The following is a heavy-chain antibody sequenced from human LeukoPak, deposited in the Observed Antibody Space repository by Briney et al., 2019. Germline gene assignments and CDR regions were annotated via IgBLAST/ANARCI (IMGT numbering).Heavy chain of an antibody. V-gene: IGHV1-2*02. D-gene: IGHD2-2*01. CDR2: INPNSGGT. J-gene: IGHJ4*02. CDR3: ARVEDIVVVPAAFDY. CDR1: GYTFTGYY. Sequence: GDSVKVSCKASGYTFTGYYMHWVRQAPGQGLEWMGWINPNSGGTNYAQKFQGRVTMTRDTSISTAYMELSRLRSDDTAVYYCARVEDIVVVPAAFDYWGQGTLVTVSS.